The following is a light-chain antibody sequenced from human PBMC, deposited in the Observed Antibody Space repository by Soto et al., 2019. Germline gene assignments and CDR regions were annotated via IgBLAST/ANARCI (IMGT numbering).Light chain of an antibody. CDR2: LGS. Sequence: DIVMTQSPLSLIVTPGEPASISCRSSQSLLHSNGYNYFDWHLQKPGQSPQLLIYLGSNRASGVPDRFSGSGPGAHFTLNISRVEAEDVGVYYCMQALQTPITFGQGTRLEIK. CDR3: MQALQTPIT. CDR1: QSLLHSNGYNY. J-gene: IGKJ5*01. V-gene: IGKV2-28*01.